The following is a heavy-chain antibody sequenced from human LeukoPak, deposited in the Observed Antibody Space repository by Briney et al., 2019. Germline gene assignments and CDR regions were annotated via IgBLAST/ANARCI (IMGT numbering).Heavy chain of an antibody. D-gene: IGHD6-19*01. CDR3: ARHDDIAVFRNGMDV. CDR1: GDSVSSNSAA. J-gene: IGHJ6*02. Sequence: QTLSLTCAISGDSVSSNSAAWNWIRQSPSRGLEWLGRTYCRSKWYNDYAVSVKSRITINPDTSKNQFSLQLNSVTPEDTAVYYCARHDDIAVFRNGMDVWGQGTTVTVS. V-gene: IGHV6-1*01. CDR2: TYCRSKWYN.